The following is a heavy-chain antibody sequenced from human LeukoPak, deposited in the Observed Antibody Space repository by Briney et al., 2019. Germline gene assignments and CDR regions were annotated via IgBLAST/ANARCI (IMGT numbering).Heavy chain of an antibody. CDR2: ISSDGSIT. J-gene: IGHJ4*02. CDR1: GFTFDIYW. V-gene: IGHV3-74*01. D-gene: IGHD3-22*01. CDR3: ARRVGSSESSYYFDY. Sequence: GGSLRLSCAAPGFTFDIYWMHWVRQAPGKGLVWVSLISSDGSITSYADSVKGRFTISRDNAKNTVYLQMNSLRVEDTAVYYCARRVGSSESSYYFDYWGQGTLVTVSS.